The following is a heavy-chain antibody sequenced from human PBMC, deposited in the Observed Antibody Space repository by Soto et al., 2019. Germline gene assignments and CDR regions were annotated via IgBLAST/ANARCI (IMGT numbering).Heavy chain of an antibody. Sequence: PSKCLEWLGKTYYRSRWDIDYAVSVRSRIDINADTSKTQVSLQLNSVTPDDTAVYYCSRSEEDCHYYYYGLAFWGQGTSVPVSS. V-gene: IGHV6-1*01. J-gene: IGHJ6*02. CDR2: TYYRSRWDI. CDR3: SRSEEDCHYYYYGLAF. D-gene: IGHD2-21*01.